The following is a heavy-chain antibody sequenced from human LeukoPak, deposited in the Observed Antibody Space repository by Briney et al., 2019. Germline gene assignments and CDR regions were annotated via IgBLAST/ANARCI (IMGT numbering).Heavy chain of an antibody. CDR2: ISGRGGST. CDR3: AKDSHSSGRSDSSDY. V-gene: IGHV3-23*01. D-gene: IGHD6-19*01. J-gene: IGHJ4*02. Sequence: GGSLRLSCAASGFTFSSYAMSWVRQAPGKGLEWVSAISGRGGSTYYAGSVKGRFTISRDNSKNTLYLQMNSLRAEDTAVYYCAKDSHSSGRSDSSDYWGQGTLVTVSS. CDR1: GFTFSSYA.